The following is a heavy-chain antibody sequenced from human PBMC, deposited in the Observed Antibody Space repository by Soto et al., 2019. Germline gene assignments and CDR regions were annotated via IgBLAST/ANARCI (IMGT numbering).Heavy chain of an antibody. Sequence: SVKVSCKASGGTFSSYSISWVLQAPGQGLEWMGGIIPIFGTANYAQKFQGRVTITADESTSTAYMELSSLRSEDTAVYYCARAGRPTIAVAGHTFDYWGQGTLVTVSS. J-gene: IGHJ4*02. CDR3: ARAGRPTIAVAGHTFDY. V-gene: IGHV1-69*13. D-gene: IGHD6-19*01. CDR2: IIPIFGTA. CDR1: GGTFSSYS.